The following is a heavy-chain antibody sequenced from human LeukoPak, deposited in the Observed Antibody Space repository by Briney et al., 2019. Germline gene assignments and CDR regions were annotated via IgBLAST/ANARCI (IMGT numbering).Heavy chain of an antibody. CDR1: GFTFSGSA. CDR2: IRSKANSYAT. D-gene: IGHD5-18*01. CDR3: TSGGYSYGFDY. J-gene: IGHJ4*02. Sequence: GSLRLSCAASGFTFSGSAMHWVRQASGKGLEWVGRIRSKANSYATAYAASAKGRFTISRDDSKNTAYLQMNSLKTEDTAVYYCTSGGYSYGFDYWGQGTLVTVSS. V-gene: IGHV3-73*01.